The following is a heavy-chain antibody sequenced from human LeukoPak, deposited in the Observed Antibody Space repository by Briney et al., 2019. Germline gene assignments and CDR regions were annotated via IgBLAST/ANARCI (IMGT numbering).Heavy chain of an antibody. J-gene: IGHJ4*02. D-gene: IGHD5-12*01. Sequence: SETLSLTCTVSGGSISSGSYSWSWIRQPPGKGLEWIGYIHYSDTYYNPSLKSRVTILVDTSKNQFSLKLTSVTAADTAVYYCASHSGGYAYWGQGTLVTVSS. CDR3: ASHSGGYAY. CDR2: IHYSDT. CDR1: GGSISSGSYS. V-gene: IGHV4-30-4*07.